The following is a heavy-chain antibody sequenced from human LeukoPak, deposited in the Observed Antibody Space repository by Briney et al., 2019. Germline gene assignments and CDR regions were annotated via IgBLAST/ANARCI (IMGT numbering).Heavy chain of an antibody. CDR2: IYPGDSDT. V-gene: IGHV5-51*01. D-gene: IGHD6-13*01. J-gene: IGHJ4*02. Sequence: GESLRISCKGSGYSFSSYWINWVRQMPGKGLEWMGIIYPGDSDTRYSPSFQGQVTISADKSITTAYLQWSSLKASDTAMYYCARRHGGSSWNDFDYWGQGTLVTVSS. CDR3: ARRHGGSSWNDFDY. CDR1: GYSFSSYW.